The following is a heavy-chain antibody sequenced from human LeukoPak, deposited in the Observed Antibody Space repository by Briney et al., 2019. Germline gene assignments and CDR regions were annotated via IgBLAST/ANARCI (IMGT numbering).Heavy chain of an antibody. CDR1: DGSINSDTYY. CDR2: IYSGGNT. V-gene: IGHV4-39*07. D-gene: IGHD1-26*01. J-gene: IGHJ4*02. CDR3: ARDQRSLFDV. Sequence: SETLFLTCSVSDGSINSDTYYRGWIRQPPGKGLEWIASIYSGGNTFHNPSLKSRVTISLDTSKNQFSLKLTSVTAADTAVYYCARDQRSLFDVWGQGSLVIVSS.